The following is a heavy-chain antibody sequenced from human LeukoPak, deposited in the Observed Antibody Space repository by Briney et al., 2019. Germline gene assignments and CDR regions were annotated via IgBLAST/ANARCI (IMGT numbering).Heavy chain of an antibody. V-gene: IGHV3-66*01. CDR3: ARERGFDP. CDR2: IYSGGST. CDR1: GFTFSSYA. J-gene: IGHJ5*02. Sequence: PGGSLRLSCAASGFTFSSYAMSWVRQAPGKGLEWVSVIYSGGSTYYADSVKGRFTISRDNSKNTLYLQMNSLRAEDTAVYYCARERGFDPWGQGTLVTVSS.